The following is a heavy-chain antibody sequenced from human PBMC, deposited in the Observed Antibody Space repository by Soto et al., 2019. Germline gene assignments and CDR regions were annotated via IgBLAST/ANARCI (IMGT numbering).Heavy chain of an antibody. J-gene: IGHJ2*01. CDR3: VRFLDSSWYADL. CDR2: IFYTGVT. V-gene: IGHV4-61*03. D-gene: IGHD3-22*01. CDR1: GGSVSNASFY. Sequence: QVQLQESGPGLVKPSETLSLTCSVSGGSVSNASFYWTWIRQAPGTGLEYIGNIFYTGVTNYNPSLSSRVIRSLNTSKTHFSLQLNSMTAADTAVYYWVRFLDSSWYADLWGRGTLVTVSS.